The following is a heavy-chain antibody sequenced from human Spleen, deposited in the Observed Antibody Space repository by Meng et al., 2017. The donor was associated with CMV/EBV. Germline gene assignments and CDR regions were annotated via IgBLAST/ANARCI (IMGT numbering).Heavy chain of an antibody. D-gene: IGHD2-2*01. V-gene: IGHV4-31*02. CDR1: GGSISSCGYY. CDR3: ARDPRTRWGAFDY. J-gene: IGHJ4*02. CDR2: IYYSGST. Sequence: VSGGSISSCGYYWSWIRQHPGKGLEWIGYIYYSGSTYYNPSLKSRVTISVDTSKNQFSLKLSSVTAADTAVYYCARDPRTRWGAFDYWGQGTLVTVSS.